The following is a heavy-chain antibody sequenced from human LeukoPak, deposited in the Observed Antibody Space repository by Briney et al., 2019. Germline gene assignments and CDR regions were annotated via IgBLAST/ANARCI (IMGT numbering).Heavy chain of an antibody. J-gene: IGHJ4*02. V-gene: IGHV3-23*01. D-gene: IGHD3-9*01. CDR1: GFTFSSYA. CDR3: AKDNSWYYDILTGYYN. Sequence: GGSLRLSCAASGFTFSSYAMSWVPQAPGKGLEWVSAISGSGGSTYYADSVKGRFTISRDNSKNTLYLQMNSLRAEDTAVYYCAKDNSWYYDILTGYYNCDQGALVTVSS. CDR2: ISGSGGST.